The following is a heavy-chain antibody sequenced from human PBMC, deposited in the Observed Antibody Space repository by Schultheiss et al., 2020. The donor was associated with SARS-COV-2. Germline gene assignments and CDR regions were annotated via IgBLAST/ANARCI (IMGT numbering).Heavy chain of an antibody. Sequence: SETLSLTCSVSGGSVSSGSYYWSWIRQPPGKGLEWIGYIFYSGSTAYKPSLKSRLTISLDMSRNQFSLKLSSVTAADTAVYYCAPPLGTATVWGQGTLVTVSS. CDR3: APPLGTATV. V-gene: IGHV4-61*01. J-gene: IGHJ4*02. CDR2: IFYSGST. CDR1: GGSVSSGSYY. D-gene: IGHD1-1*01.